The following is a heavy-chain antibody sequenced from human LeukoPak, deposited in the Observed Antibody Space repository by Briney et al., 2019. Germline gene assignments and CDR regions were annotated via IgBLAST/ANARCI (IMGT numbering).Heavy chain of an antibody. V-gene: IGHV3-7*03. CDR3: ARDTRWEPPNYYYYGMDV. CDR1: GFTFSSYW. Sequence: GGSLRLSCAASGFTFSSYWMIWVRQAPGKGLEWVANIKQDGREKYYVDSVKGRFTISRDNAKNSLYLQMNSLRAEDTAVYYCARDTRWEPPNYYYYGMDVWGQGTTVTVSS. CDR2: IKQDGREK. D-gene: IGHD1-26*01. J-gene: IGHJ6*02.